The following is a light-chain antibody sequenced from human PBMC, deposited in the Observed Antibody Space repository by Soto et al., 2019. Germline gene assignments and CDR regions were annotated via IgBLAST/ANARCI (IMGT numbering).Light chain of an antibody. CDR2: KTS. J-gene: IGLJ3*02. Sequence: QSALTQPPSASGTPGQRVTISCSGGYYNVGKNLVYWYQQRPGTAPELLIYKTSLRPSGVPDRFSASNSGYSASLAINGLRSQDEADYYCAAWDDSLSAWVFGGGTKVTVL. CDR1: YYNVGKNL. V-gene: IGLV1-47*01. CDR3: AAWDDSLSAWV.